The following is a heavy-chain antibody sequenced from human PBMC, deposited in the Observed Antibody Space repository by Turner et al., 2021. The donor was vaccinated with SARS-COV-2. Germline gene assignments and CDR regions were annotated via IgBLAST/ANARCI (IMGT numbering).Heavy chain of an antibody. V-gene: IGHV3-30-3*01. CDR3: ARARNYSSSWYGVGVPFDP. D-gene: IGHD6-13*01. CDR2: ISYDGSYE. CDR1: AFHFSSYS. Sequence: QVQLVESGGGGDQPGRSLRHSRATSAFHFSSYSMQWVRQAPVNGLEWVAVISYDGSYEYYADSVKCRFTISRDNSKNTLYLQMNSLRAEDTAVYYCARARNYSSSWYGVGVPFDPWGQVTLVTVSS. J-gene: IGHJ5*02.